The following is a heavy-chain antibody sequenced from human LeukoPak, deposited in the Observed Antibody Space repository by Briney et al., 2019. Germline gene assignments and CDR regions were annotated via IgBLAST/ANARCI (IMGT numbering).Heavy chain of an antibody. V-gene: IGHV1-69*06. D-gene: IGHD5-24*01. Sequence: ASVKVSCKASGYTFSSYAISWVRQAPGQGLEWMGGIIPIFGTANYAQKFQGRVTLTGDMSTSTDYLELSSLRSEDTAVYYCARDNSVRDEAWWFNPWGQGTLVTVSS. CDR1: GYTFSSYA. CDR2: IIPIFGTA. CDR3: ARDNSVRDEAWWFNP. J-gene: IGHJ5*02.